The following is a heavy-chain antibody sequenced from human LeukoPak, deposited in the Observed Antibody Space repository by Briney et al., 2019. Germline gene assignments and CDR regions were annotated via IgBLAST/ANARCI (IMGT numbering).Heavy chain of an antibody. CDR3: ARQRIFGVYDAFDI. V-gene: IGHV4-59*08. Sequence: SETLSLTCTVPGGSISSYYWSWIRQPPGKGLEWIGYIYYSGSTNYNPSLKSRVTISVDTSKNQFSLKLSSVTAADTAVYYCARQRIFGVYDAFDIWGQGTMVTVSS. CDR1: GGSISSYY. D-gene: IGHD3-3*01. J-gene: IGHJ3*02. CDR2: IYYSGST.